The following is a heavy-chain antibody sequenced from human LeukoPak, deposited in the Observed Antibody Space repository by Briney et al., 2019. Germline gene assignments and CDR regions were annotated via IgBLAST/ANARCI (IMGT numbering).Heavy chain of an antibody. CDR2: IDPNSGDT. D-gene: IGHD4-23*01. V-gene: IGHV1-2*02. CDR3: ARDHSDYGGNSLDY. Sequence: ASVKVSCKASGYTFTGYYMHWVRQAPGQGLEWMGWIDPNSGDTNYAQKFQGRVTMTRDTSISTAYMELSRLRSDDTAVYYCARDHSDYGGNSLDYWGQGTLVTVSS. CDR1: GYTFTGYY. J-gene: IGHJ4*02.